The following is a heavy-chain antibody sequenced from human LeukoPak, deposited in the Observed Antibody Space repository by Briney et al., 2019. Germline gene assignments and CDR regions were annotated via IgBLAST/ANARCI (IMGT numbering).Heavy chain of an antibody. Sequence: SQTLSLTCSISGGSISSGDHYWTWIRQPAGKGLEWIGRIHTTGRTNYNPSLKSRVTISVDTSKNQFSLKLSSVTAADTAVYYCARRFEPAAKRGHFDYWGQGTLVTVSS. V-gene: IGHV4-61*02. CDR1: GGSISSGDHY. J-gene: IGHJ4*02. CDR3: ARRFEPAAKRGHFDY. CDR2: IHTTGRT. D-gene: IGHD2-2*01.